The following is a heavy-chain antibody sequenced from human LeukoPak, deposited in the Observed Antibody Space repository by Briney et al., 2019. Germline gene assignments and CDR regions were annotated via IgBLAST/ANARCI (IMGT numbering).Heavy chain of an antibody. Sequence: SETLSLTCTVSGGSISSYYWSWIRQPPGKGLEWIGYIYYSGSTNYNPSLKSRVTISVDTSKNQFSLKLSSVTAADTAVYYCARVYYSSAAAGPYYYYYYMDVWGKGTTVTISS. D-gene: IGHD6-13*01. CDR2: IYYSGST. V-gene: IGHV4-59*01. CDR1: GGSISSYY. CDR3: ARVYYSSAAAGPYYYYYYMDV. J-gene: IGHJ6*03.